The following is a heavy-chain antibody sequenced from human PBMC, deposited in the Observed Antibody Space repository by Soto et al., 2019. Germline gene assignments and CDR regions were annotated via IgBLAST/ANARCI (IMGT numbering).Heavy chain of an antibody. D-gene: IGHD6-6*01. CDR1: GGSISSGGYS. Sequence: SETLSLTCAVSGGSISSGGYSWSWIRQPPGKGLEWIGYIYHSGGTYYNPSLKSRVTISVDRSKNQFSLKLSSVTAADTAVYYCARGAIGRPFDYWGQGTLVTVSS. V-gene: IGHV4-30-2*01. J-gene: IGHJ4*02. CDR3: ARGAIGRPFDY. CDR2: IYHSGGT.